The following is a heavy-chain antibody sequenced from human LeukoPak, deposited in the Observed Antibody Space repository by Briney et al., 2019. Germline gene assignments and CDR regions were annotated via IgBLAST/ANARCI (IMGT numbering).Heavy chain of an antibody. CDR2: ISASSRTI. D-gene: IGHD3-10*01. CDR1: GFDFTGNH. V-gene: IGHV3-48*04. Sequence: GGSLRPSCAASGFDFTGNHMNWVRQVPGKGLEWLSYISASSRTIHYADSVKGRFTVSRDNAENSLYLQMDSLRVEDTAIYYCAKSRGWFEVLDVWGQGTLVTVSS. J-gene: IGHJ3*01. CDR3: AKSRGWFEVLDV.